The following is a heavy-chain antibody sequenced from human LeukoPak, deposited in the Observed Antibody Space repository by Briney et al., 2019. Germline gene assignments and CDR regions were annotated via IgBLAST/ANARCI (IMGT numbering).Heavy chain of an antibody. D-gene: IGHD3-22*01. CDR2: IKQDGSEK. CDR1: GFTFSSYW. V-gene: IGHV3-7*01. J-gene: IGHJ3*02. CDR3: ARESPTTMVVVVITTVNAFDI. Sequence: PGGSLRLSCAASGFTFSSYWMSWVRQAPGKGLEWVANIKQDGSEKYYVDSVKGRFTISRDNAKNSLYLQMNSLRAEDTAVYYCARESPTTMVVVVITTVNAFDIWGQGTMVTVSS.